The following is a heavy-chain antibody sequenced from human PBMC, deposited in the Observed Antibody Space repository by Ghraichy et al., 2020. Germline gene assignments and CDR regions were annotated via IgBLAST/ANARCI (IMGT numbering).Heavy chain of an antibody. J-gene: IGHJ4*02. V-gene: IGHV4-59*11. D-gene: IGHD3-10*01. CDR1: GGSISSHY. CDR2: IYYSGIT. Sequence: SETLSLTCTVSGGSISSHYWSWIRQPPGKGLEWIGYIYYSGITNYNPSLKSRVTMSLDTSRNQFSLRLSSVTAADTAVYYCARGQEVLDWGQGTLVTVSS. CDR3: ARGQEVLD.